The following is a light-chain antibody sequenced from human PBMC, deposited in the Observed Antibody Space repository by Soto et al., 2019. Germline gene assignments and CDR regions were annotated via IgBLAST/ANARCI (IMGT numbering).Light chain of an antibody. CDR1: QIINNY. J-gene: IGKJ4*01. CDR3: QQTFSIPLT. V-gene: IGKV1-39*01. CDR2: GAS. Sequence: DVQMTQSKSSLSASVGDRVTITCRASQIINNYLSWDQLKSGKAPDRLIFGASTLASGVPSRFSGSGSGTNFTLTISGLQPEDFATYFCQQTFSIPLTFGGGTKVDIK.